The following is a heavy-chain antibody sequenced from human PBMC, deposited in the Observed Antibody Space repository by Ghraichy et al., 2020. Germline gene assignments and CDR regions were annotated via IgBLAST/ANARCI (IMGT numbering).Heavy chain of an antibody. CDR1: GFTFSNAW. D-gene: IGHD3-10*01. J-gene: IGHJ6*02. CDR2: IKSKTDGGTT. CDR3: TTDGGITMVRGVIRYYYYYGMDV. V-gene: IGHV3-15*01. Sequence: GGSLRLSCAASGFTFSNAWMSWVRQAPGKGLEWVGRIKSKTDGGTTDYAAPVKGRFTISRDDSKNTLYLQMNSLKTEDTAVYYCTTDGGITMVRGVIRYYYYYGMDVWGQGTTVTVSS.